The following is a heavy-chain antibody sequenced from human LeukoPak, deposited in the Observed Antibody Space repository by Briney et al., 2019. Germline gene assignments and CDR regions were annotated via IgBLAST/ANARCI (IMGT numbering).Heavy chain of an antibody. CDR1: GFPFSSYD. CDR2: ISVSGSGT. D-gene: IGHD6-13*01. V-gene: IGHV3-23*01. J-gene: IGHJ4*02. CDR3: ARRAAAGRNSYY. Sequence: GGSLRLSCAASGFPFSSYDMRWVRQAPGKGLEWVSTISVSGSGTYYADSVKGRFTISRDNSKNTLYLQMNSLRAEDTAVYYCARRAAAGRNSYYWGQGTLVTVSS.